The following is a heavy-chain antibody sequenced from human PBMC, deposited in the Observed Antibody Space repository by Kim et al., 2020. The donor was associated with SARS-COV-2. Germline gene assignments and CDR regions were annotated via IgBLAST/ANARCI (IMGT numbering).Heavy chain of an antibody. D-gene: IGHD5-18*01. V-gene: IGHV5-51*01. Sequence: GESLKISCKGSGYSFTSYWIGWVRQMPGKGLEWMGIIYPGDSDTRYSPSFQGQVTISADKSISTAYLQWSSLKASDTAMYYCASPIMAHDDTAMAEKAFDIWGQWTMVTVSS. CDR3: ASPIMAHDDTAMAEKAFDI. J-gene: IGHJ3*02. CDR1: GYSFTSYW. CDR2: IYPGDSDT.